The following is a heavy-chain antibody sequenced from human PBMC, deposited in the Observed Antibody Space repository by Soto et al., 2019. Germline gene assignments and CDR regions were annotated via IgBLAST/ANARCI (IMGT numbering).Heavy chain of an antibody. CDR2: IYYSGST. CDR3: ARAGYCSGGSCYKNNWFDP. D-gene: IGHD2-15*01. V-gene: IGHV4-31*03. Sequence: SETLSLTCTVSGGSISSGGYYWSWIRQHPGKGLEWIGYIYYSGSTYYNPSLKSRVTISVDTSKNQFSLKLSSVTAADTAVYYCARAGYCSGGSCYKNNWFDPWGQGTLVTVSS. CDR1: GGSISSGGYY. J-gene: IGHJ5*02.